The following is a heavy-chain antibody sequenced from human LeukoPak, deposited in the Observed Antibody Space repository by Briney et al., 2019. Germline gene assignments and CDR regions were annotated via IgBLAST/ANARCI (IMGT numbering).Heavy chain of an antibody. V-gene: IGHV3-74*01. J-gene: IGHJ4*02. CDR3: AREGSGWYYFDY. CDR1: GFTFSSYW. CDR2: ISSDESGT. D-gene: IGHD6-19*01. Sequence: GGPLRLSCAASGFTFSSYWMHWVRQAPGKGLVWVSRISSDESGTSYADSVRGRFTISRDNAKSTPYLQMNSLRAEDTAIYYCAREGSGWYYFDYWGQGTLVTVSS.